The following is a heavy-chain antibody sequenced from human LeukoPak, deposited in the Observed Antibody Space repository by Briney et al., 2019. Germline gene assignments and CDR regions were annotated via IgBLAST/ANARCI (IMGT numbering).Heavy chain of an antibody. CDR3: ARDEVGVGADY. D-gene: IGHD1-26*01. CDR1: GFTFSSYS. V-gene: IGHV3-21*01. Sequence: GGALRLSCAASGFTFSSYSMNWVRQAPGTGLEWVSSISSISSYIYSADSVKRRFTISRDNAKHSLYLQMNSLRAEDTAVYYCARDEVGVGADYWGQGTLVTVSS. J-gene: IGHJ4*02. CDR2: ISSISSYI.